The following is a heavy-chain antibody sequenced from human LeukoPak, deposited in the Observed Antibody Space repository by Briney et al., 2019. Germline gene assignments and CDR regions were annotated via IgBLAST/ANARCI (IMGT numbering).Heavy chain of an antibody. CDR1: GGSISSYY. CDR3: ARELNDAFDI. CDR2: IYYSGST. Sequence: KPSETLSLTCTVSGGSISSYYWSCIRQPPGKGLEWIGYIYYSGSTNYNPSLKSRVTISVDTSKNQFSLKLSSVTAADTAVYYCARELNDAFDIWGQGTMVTVSS. J-gene: IGHJ3*02. V-gene: IGHV4-59*01.